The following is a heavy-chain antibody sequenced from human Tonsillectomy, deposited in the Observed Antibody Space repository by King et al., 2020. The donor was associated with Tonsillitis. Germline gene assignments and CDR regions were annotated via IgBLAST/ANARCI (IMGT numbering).Heavy chain of an antibody. CDR1: GFTFSSYA. Sequence: VQLVESGGGVVQPGRSLRLSCAASGFTFSSYAMHWVRQAPGKGLEWVAVISYDGSNKYYADSVKGRFTISRENSKNTLYLQMNSLRAEDTAVYYCARDPVDPCGYSYGNYYFDYWGEGTLVTASS. J-gene: IGHJ4*02. V-gene: IGHV3-30-3*01. CDR2: ISYDGSNK. CDR3: ARDPVDPCGYSYGNYYFDY. D-gene: IGHD5-18*01.